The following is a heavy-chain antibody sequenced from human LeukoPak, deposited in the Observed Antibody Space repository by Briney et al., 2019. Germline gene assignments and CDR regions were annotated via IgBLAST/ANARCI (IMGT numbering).Heavy chain of an antibody. D-gene: IGHD2/OR15-2a*01. Sequence: GGSMRLSCAASAFTLSRHWVTWVRQPPGRGLEWVANIKQDGSDQYYIDSGKGRFTISRDNAKNSLFLQMNSLRGEDTAVYYCARGVLEGLWVFDYWGQGTLVTVSS. V-gene: IGHV3-7*01. J-gene: IGHJ4*02. CDR2: IKQDGSDQ. CDR3: ARGVLEGLWVFDY. CDR1: AFTLSRHW.